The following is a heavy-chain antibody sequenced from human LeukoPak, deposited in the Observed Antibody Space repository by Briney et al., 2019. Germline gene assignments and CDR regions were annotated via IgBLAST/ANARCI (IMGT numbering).Heavy chain of an antibody. CDR2: IYSTGTT. V-gene: IGHV4-4*09. CDR3: AGRWRGTLDY. J-gene: IGHJ4*02. CDR1: GTFVSGFY. D-gene: IGHD5-24*01. Sequence: NPSETQSLTCTVSGTFVSGFYWTWIRQPPGKGLEWIGFIYSTGTTSYNSSLQSRVSISVDTSKNQFSLKLKSVIAADTAIYYCAGRWRGTLDYWGQGALVAVSS.